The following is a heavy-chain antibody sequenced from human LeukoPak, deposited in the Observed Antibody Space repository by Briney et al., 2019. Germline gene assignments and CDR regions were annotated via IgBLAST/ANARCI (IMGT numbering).Heavy chain of an antibody. D-gene: IGHD6-19*01. V-gene: IGHV1-2*02. CDR2: INPNSGGT. Sequence: ASVKVSCKASGYTFTGYYMDWVRQAPGQGLEWMGWINPNSGGTNYAQKFQGRVTMTRDTSISTAYMELSRLRSDDTAVYYCAILGIAVAGTSEVYYYYMDVWGKGTTVTVSS. CDR1: GYTFTGYY. J-gene: IGHJ6*03. CDR3: AILGIAVAGTSEVYYYYMDV.